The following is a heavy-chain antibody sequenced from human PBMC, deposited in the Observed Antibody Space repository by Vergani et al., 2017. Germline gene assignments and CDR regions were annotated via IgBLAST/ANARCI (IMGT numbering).Heavy chain of an antibody. J-gene: IGHJ3*02. V-gene: IGHV3-23*01. CDR1: GFTFNHYA. Sequence: EVQLLESGGDLVQPGGSLRLSCAASGFTFNHYAMYWVRQAPGKGLEWVSGISGSGGSTYYAGSVKGRFTISRDSSKNTLYLQMNSLRAEDTAVYYCAKEDDSSGYYPPNYAFDIWGQGTMVTVSS. CDR2: ISGSGGST. D-gene: IGHD3-22*01. CDR3: AKEDDSSGYYPPNYAFDI.